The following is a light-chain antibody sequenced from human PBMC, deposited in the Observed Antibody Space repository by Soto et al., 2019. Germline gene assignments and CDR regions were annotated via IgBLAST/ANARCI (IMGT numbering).Light chain of an antibody. J-gene: IGLJ3*02. CDR3: AAWDGSLNCPV. CDR1: SSNIGNNA. V-gene: IGLV1-36*01. CDR2: YDD. Sequence: QSVLTQPPSVSEAPRQRVTISCSGSSSNIGNNAVNWYQQLPGKAPKLLIYYDDLLPSGVSDRFSGSKSGTSASLAISGLQFGDEGDYYCAAWDGSLNCPVFGGGTKVAVL.